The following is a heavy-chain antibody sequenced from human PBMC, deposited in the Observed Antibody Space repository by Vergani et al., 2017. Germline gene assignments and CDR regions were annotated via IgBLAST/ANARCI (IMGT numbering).Heavy chain of an antibody. CDR1: VDIFNNYT. J-gene: IGHJ4*02. Sequence: QVHLEQSGTEVKKPGSSVKVSCKVSVDIFNNYTATWVRQAPGQGLEWMGRLIPIIRQATSAQKLQDRVKITGDTSTNTVYMEMNDLRAEHTVVYYCERVSPGDNSGLEPFDYWGQGTLGTVSS. CDR3: ERVSPGDNSGLEPFDY. D-gene: IGHD6-19*01. V-gene: IGHV1-69*08. CDR2: LIPIIRQA.